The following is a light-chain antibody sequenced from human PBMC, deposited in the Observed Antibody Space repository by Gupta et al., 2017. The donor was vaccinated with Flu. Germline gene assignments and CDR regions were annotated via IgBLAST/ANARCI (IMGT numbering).Light chain of an antibody. J-gene: IGLJ2*01. CDR1: KLGDKY. CDR2: QDS. Sequence: SYELTQPPSVSVSPGQTASITCSGDKLGDKYACWYQQKPGQSPVLVIYQDSKRPSGIPERVYGSNSGNTANLTISGTQAMDEADYYCQAWDSSTHVVFGGGTKLTVL. V-gene: IGLV3-1*01. CDR3: QAWDSSTHVV.